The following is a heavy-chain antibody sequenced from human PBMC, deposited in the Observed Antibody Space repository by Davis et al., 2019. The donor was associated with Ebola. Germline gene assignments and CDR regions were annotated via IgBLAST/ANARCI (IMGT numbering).Heavy chain of an antibody. J-gene: IGHJ6*02. D-gene: IGHD2-15*01. V-gene: IGHV3-30*18. Sequence: GGSLRLSCAASGFTFSSYGMHWVRQAPGKGLEWVAVISYDGSNKYYADSVKGRFTISRDNFKNTLYLQMNSLRAEDTAVYYCAKDLQYCSGGSCLYYYYYGMDVWGQGTTVTVSS. CDR2: ISYDGSNK. CDR1: GFTFSSYG. CDR3: AKDLQYCSGGSCLYYYYYGMDV.